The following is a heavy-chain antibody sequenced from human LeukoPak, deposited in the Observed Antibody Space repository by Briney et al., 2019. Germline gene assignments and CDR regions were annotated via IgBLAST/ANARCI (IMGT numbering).Heavy chain of an antibody. Sequence: GGSLRLSCAASGFTFSDYYMSWIRQAPGKGLEWVSYISSSGSTIYYADSVKGRFTISRDNAKNSLYLQMNSLRAEDTAVYYCARVHIVVVPAAFDYWGQGTLVTVSS. V-gene: IGHV3-11*01. D-gene: IGHD2-2*01. J-gene: IGHJ4*02. CDR1: GFTFSDYY. CDR3: ARVHIVVVPAAFDY. CDR2: ISSSGSTI.